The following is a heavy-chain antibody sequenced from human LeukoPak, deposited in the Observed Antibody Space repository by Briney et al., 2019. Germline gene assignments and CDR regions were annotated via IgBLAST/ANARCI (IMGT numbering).Heavy chain of an antibody. J-gene: IGHJ6*02. CDR2: LSFDGTTK. CDR3: AKWSLVNYYGMGV. Sequence: SGGSLRLSCAASGFTFSSFGMHWVRQAPGKGLEWVAVLSFDGTTKYYTDSVKGRFTISRDNSKNTLYLQMNSLRPEDTAVYYCAKWSLVNYYGMGVWGQGTTVTVSS. D-gene: IGHD3-10*01. CDR1: GFTFSSFG. V-gene: IGHV3-30*18.